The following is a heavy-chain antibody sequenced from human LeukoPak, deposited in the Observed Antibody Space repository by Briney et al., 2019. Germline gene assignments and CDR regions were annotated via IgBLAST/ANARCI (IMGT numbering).Heavy chain of an antibody. CDR3: ARLPLRGYSYGNFDY. CDR1: GGSIRSSYYY. V-gene: IGHV4-39*01. Sequence: PSETLSLTCTVSGGSIRSSYYYWGWIRQPPGKGLEWIGSIYYSGSTYYNPSLKSRVTISVDTSKNQFSLKLSSVTAADTAVYYCARLPLRGYSYGNFDYWGQGTLVTVSS. J-gene: IGHJ4*02. D-gene: IGHD5-18*01. CDR2: IYYSGST.